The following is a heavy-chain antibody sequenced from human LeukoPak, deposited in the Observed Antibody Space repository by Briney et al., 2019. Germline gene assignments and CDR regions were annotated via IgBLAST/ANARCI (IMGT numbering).Heavy chain of an antibody. Sequence: GGSLRLSCAVSGFTFSNARMSWVRQAPGKGLEWVGRIKSKTDGGTTDYAAPVKGRFTISRDDSKNTLYLQMNSLKTEDTAVYYCTLRTMTTVTTVDQWGQGTLVTVSS. J-gene: IGHJ4*02. CDR2: IKSKTDGGTT. V-gene: IGHV3-15*01. D-gene: IGHD4-17*01. CDR1: GFTFSNAR. CDR3: TLRTMTTVTTVDQ.